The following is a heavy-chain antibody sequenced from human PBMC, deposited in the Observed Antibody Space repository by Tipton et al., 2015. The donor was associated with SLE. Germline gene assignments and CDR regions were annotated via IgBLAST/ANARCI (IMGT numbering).Heavy chain of an antibody. D-gene: IGHD6-25*01. V-gene: IGHV4-38-2*02. J-gene: IGHJ3*02. CDR1: GYSISSDYY. CDR2: IYHSGST. Sequence: TLSLTCTVSGYSISSDYYWGWIRQPPGKGLEWIGSIYHSGSTNYNPSLKSRVTISVDTPKNQFSLKLSSVTAADTAVYYCARRGGDAFDIWGQGTMVTVSS. CDR3: ARRGGDAFDI.